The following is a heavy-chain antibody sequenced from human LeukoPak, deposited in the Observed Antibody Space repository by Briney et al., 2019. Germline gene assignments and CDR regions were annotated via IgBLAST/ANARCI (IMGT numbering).Heavy chain of an antibody. CDR3: AKRVPRGDIVVVPVFDY. CDR1: GFTFSSYA. D-gene: IGHD2-2*01. Sequence: GGSLRLSCAASGFTFSSYAMSWVRQAPGKGLEWVSAISGSGGSTYYADSVKGRFTISRDNSKNTLYLQMNSLRAEDTAVYYCAKRVPRGDIVVVPVFDYWGQGTLVTVSS. CDR2: ISGSGGST. V-gene: IGHV3-23*01. J-gene: IGHJ4*02.